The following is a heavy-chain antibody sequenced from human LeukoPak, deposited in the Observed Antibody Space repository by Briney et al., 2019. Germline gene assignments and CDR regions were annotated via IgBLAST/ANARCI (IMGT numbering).Heavy chain of an antibody. V-gene: IGHV3-23*01. D-gene: IGHD6-13*01. Sequence: GGSLRLSCAASGFTFSSYAMSWVRQAPGKGLEWVSGISGSGDNTYYADSVKGRFTISRDNSKNTLYLQMNSLRAEDTAVYYCARHSSSWYFAFDIWGQGTMVTVSS. CDR1: GFTFSSYA. CDR3: ARHSSSWYFAFDI. J-gene: IGHJ3*02. CDR2: ISGSGDNT.